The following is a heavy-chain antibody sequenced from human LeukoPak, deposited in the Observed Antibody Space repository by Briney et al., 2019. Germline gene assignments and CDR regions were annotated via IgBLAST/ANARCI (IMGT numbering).Heavy chain of an antibody. Sequence: GGSLRLSCTASGFSFSSYAMSWVRQAPGVGLEWVSAIDGGGGRTWHADSVRGRFTISRDNSKNTLFMQMNSLRAEDTAVYYCAKDFYDSSGSRYDYWGQGTLVTVSS. V-gene: IGHV3-23*01. CDR1: GFSFSSYA. D-gene: IGHD3-22*01. CDR2: IDGGGGRT. J-gene: IGHJ4*02. CDR3: AKDFYDSSGSRYDY.